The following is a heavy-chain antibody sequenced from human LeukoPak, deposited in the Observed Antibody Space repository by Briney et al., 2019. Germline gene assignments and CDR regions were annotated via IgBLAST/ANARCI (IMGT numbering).Heavy chain of an antibody. J-gene: IGHJ4*02. V-gene: IGHV1-8*01. CDR1: RYTFTRYD. CDR3: ARGPTYCYDSSGSKLDY. Sequence: ASVKVSCKASRYTFTRYDINWVRQAPGQGLEWVGWMNPNSGNTGYAQKFQGRVTMTRNTSISTAYMELSSLRSEDTAVYYCARGPTYCYDSSGSKLDYWGQGTLVTVSS. D-gene: IGHD3-22*01. CDR2: MNPNSGNT.